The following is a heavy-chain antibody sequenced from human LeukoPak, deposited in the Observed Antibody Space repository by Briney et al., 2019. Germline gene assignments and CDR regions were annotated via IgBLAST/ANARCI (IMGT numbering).Heavy chain of an antibody. CDR1: GYTFTGYY. J-gene: IGHJ5*02. V-gene: IGHV1-2*02. CDR3: ARGPIVVVPAAISMESWFDP. Sequence: GASVKVSCKASGYTFTGYYMHWVRQAPRQRLEWMGWINANSGGTNYAQKFQGRVTMTRDTSISTAYMEMSRLRSDDTAVYYCARGPIVVVPAAISMESWFDPWGQGTLVTVSS. CDR2: INANSGGT. D-gene: IGHD2-2*01.